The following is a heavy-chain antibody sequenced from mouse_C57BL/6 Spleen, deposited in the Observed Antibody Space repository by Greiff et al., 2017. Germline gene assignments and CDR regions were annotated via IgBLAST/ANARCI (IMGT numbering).Heavy chain of an antibody. Sequence: EVQVVESGGGLVKPGGSLKLSCAASGFTFSDYGMHWVRQAPEKGLEWVAYISSGSSTIYYADTVEGRCTISRDNAKNTLFLQMTSLRSEDTAMYYCARQDGYDFGAIDYWGQGTSVTVSS. J-gene: IGHJ4*01. CDR2: ISSGSSTI. V-gene: IGHV5-17*01. CDR3: ARQDGYDFGAIDY. CDR1: GFTFSDYG. D-gene: IGHD2-2*01.